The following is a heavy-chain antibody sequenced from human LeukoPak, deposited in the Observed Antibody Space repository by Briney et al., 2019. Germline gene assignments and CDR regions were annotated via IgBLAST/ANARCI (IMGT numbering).Heavy chain of an antibody. Sequence: PGGSLRLSCAASGFAFSNFWMHWVRQPPGKGLEWVSLINSDGTRRNYADSVKGRFTISRGSHSTVYLQINSLRVEDTAVYYCTRGRVGGIDYWGQGTLVTVAS. CDR1: GFAFSNFW. J-gene: IGHJ4*02. CDR3: TRGRVGGIDY. D-gene: IGHD1-26*01. V-gene: IGHV3-74*01. CDR2: INSDGTRR.